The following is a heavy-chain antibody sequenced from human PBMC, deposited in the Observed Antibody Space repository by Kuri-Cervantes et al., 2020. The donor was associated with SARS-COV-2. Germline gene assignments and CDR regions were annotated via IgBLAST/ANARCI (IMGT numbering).Heavy chain of an antibody. CDR3: ARQRYSSGWYY. CDR2: VYPGDSDT. D-gene: IGHD6-19*01. V-gene: IGHV5-51*01. CDR1: GYSFNYYW. J-gene: IGHJ4*02. Sequence: GSLRLSCKTSGYSFNYYWIAWVRQMPGKGLEWMGIVYPGDSDTRYSPSFQGQVTISVDKSITTAYLQWTSLKASDTAMYYCARQRYSSGWYYWGQGTLVPSPQ.